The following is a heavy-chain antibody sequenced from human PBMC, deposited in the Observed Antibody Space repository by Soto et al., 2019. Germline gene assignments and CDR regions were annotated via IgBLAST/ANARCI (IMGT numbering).Heavy chain of an antibody. CDR1: GYTFTSYD. J-gene: IGHJ1*01. V-gene: IGHV1-8*01. D-gene: IGHD6-13*01. CDR3: ERGRWGSSWRSDHFQH. CDR2: MNPNSGNT. Sequence: QVQLVQSGAEVKKPGASVKVSCKASGYTFTSYDINWVRQATGQGLEWMGWMNPNSGNTGYAQKFQGRVTMTRNTSISTAYMELSSLRSEDTAVYYCERGRWGSSWRSDHFQHWGQGTLVTVSS.